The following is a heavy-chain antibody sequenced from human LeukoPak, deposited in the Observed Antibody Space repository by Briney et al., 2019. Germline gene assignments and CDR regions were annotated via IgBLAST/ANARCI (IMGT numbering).Heavy chain of an antibody. CDR2: FDPEDGET. J-gene: IGHJ6*02. Sequence: ASVKVSCRVSGYXLTELSIHWVRQAPGKGLEWMGGFDPEDGETIYAQKFQGRVTMTEDTSTDTAYMELSSLRSEDTAVYYCVTLGWFGEAYGMDVWGQGTTVTVSS. CDR3: VTLGWFGEAYGMDV. D-gene: IGHD3-10*01. V-gene: IGHV1-24*01. CDR1: GYXLTELS.